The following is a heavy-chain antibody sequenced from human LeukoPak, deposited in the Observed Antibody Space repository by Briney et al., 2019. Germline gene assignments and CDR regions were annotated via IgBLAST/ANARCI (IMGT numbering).Heavy chain of an antibody. CDR1: GFTFSSYA. CDR3: AKDGGLWVSAHWGDS. CDR2: ISASGGGT. Sequence: GGSLRLSCAASGFTFSSYAMSWVRQAPGKGLEWVSSISASGGGTYYADSVKGRFTVSRDNSKNTLFLQMNSLRAEDTAVYYCAKDGGLWVSAHWGDSWGRGTLVTVSS. D-gene: IGHD7-27*01. V-gene: IGHV3-23*01. J-gene: IGHJ4*02.